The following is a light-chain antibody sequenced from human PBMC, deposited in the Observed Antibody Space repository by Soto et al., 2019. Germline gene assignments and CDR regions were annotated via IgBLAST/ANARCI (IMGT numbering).Light chain of an antibody. CDR2: AAV. CDR3: QQDYTYPYT. CDR1: EGIRND. V-gene: IGKV1-6*01. J-gene: IGKJ2*01. Sequence: IQMTQSPSSLSASIGDRVTITCRASEGIRNDLGWYQQIPGKAPKLLIYAAVSLPRGVPSRFSAGGSGTDFTLTINNLQPEDFATYYCQQDYTYPYTFGQGTRLEIK.